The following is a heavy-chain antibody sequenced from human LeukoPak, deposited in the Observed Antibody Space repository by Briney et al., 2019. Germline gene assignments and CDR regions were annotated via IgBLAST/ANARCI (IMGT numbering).Heavy chain of an antibody. Sequence: PGGSLRLSCAASGFTVSSNYMSWVRQAPGKGLEWVSVIYSGGSTYYADSVEGRFTISRDNSKNTLYLQMNSLRAEDTAVYYCARESLWGSSTDYWGQGTLVTVSS. CDR1: GFTVSSNY. J-gene: IGHJ4*02. D-gene: IGHD6-13*01. CDR3: ARESLWGSSTDY. CDR2: IYSGGST. V-gene: IGHV3-66*01.